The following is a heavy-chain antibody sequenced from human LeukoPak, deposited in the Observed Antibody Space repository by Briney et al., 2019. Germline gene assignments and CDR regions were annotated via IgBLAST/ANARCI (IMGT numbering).Heavy chain of an antibody. Sequence: PSETLSLTCTVSGGSISSGSYYWSWIRQPAGKGLEWIGRIYTSGSTNYNPSLKSRVTISVDTSKNQFSLKLSSVTAADTAVYYCARLGPTPAFGVFDYWGQGTLVTVSS. CDR3: ARLGPTPAFGVFDY. D-gene: IGHD3-3*01. CDR2: IYTSGST. V-gene: IGHV4-61*02. J-gene: IGHJ4*02. CDR1: GGSISSGSYY.